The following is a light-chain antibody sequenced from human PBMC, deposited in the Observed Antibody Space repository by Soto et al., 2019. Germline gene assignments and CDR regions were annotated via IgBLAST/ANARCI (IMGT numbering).Light chain of an antibody. J-gene: IGKJ4*01. V-gene: IGKV3-20*01. CDR2: GAY. CDR1: QSVSSTY. CDR3: QQYGSSPRLT. Sequence: EIVLTQSPGTLSLSPGGSATLSCRSSQSVSSTYLAWYQQKPGQAPRLVLYGAYNRATGIPDRFSGSGSGTDFTLTISRLEPEDSAVYYCQQYGSSPRLTFGGGTKVDIK.